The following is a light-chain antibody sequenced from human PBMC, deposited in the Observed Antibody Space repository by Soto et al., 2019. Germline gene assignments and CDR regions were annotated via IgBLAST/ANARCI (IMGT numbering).Light chain of an antibody. CDR1: QSLLHSDGKTY. Sequence: DIVMTQTPLSLSVTPGQPASISCKSSQSLLHSDGKTYLYWYLQKPGQSPQLLMYEVSNRFSGVPDRFSGSGSGTDFTLKISWVEAEDGGVYYCMQSIQVPPTFGGGTKVEIK. CDR2: EVS. CDR3: MQSIQVPPT. V-gene: IGKV2D-29*02. J-gene: IGKJ4*01.